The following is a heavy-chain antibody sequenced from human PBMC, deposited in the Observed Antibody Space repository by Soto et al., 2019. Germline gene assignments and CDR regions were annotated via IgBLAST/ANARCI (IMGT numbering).Heavy chain of an antibody. D-gene: IGHD2-2*01. CDR1: GFTFSSYG. V-gene: IGHV3-30*18. J-gene: IGHJ3*02. CDR2: ISYDGSNK. Sequence: GGSLRLSCAASGFTFSSYGMHWVRQAPGKGLEWVAVISYDGSNKYYADSVKGRFTISRDNSKNTLYLQMNSLRAEDTAVYYCAKGWGLWYQLLFGAFDIWGQGTMVTVSS. CDR3: AKGWGLWYQLLFGAFDI.